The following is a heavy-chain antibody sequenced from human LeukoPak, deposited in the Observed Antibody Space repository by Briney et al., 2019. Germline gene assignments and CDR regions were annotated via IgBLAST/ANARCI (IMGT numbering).Heavy chain of an antibody. V-gene: IGHV3-15*01. D-gene: IGHD3-10*01. CDR1: GFTFSSYW. CDR2: IKSKTDGGTT. CDR3: TTQLVWFGELFTYYYYGMDV. Sequence: GGSLRLSCVASGFTFSSYWMHWVRQAPGKGLEWVGRIKSKTDGGTTDYAAPVKGRFTISRDDSKNTLYLQMNSLKTEDTAVYYCTTQLVWFGELFTYYYYGMDVWGQGTTVTVSS. J-gene: IGHJ6*02.